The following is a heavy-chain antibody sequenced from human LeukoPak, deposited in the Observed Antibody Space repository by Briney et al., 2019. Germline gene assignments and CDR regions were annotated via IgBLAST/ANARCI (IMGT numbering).Heavy chain of an antibody. J-gene: IGHJ6*03. CDR1: GGSISSYY. Sequence: SETLSLTCTVSGGSISSYYWSWIRQPAGKGLEWIGRIYTSGSTNYNPSLKSRVTMSVDTSKNQFSLKLSSVTAADTAVYYCARGLDSSGWHGGYYYYYMDVWGKGATVTISS. CDR2: IYTSGST. CDR3: ARGLDSSGWHGGYYYYYMDV. D-gene: IGHD6-19*01. V-gene: IGHV4-4*07.